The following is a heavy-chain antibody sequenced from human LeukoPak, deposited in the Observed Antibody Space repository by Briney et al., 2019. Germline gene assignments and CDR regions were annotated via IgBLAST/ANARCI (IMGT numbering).Heavy chain of an antibody. CDR2: ISSSGITI. J-gene: IGHJ4*02. V-gene: IGHV3-48*02. Sequence: GGSLRLSCVGSGFSFSANNMHWMRHAAGKGPEWLSFISSSGITIRYADSVRDRFFISRDNAKNSLYLQMSSLRDEDTALYYCVTDWPVWWGQGTLVTVSS. D-gene: IGHD3-16*01. CDR1: GFSFSANN. CDR3: VTDWPVW.